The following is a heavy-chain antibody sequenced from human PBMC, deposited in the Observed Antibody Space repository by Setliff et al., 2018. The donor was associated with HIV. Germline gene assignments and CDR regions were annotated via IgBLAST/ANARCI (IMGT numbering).Heavy chain of an antibody. CDR3: AGKGNVGGWFDP. Sequence: SETLSLTCTVSGGSISSGSYYWSWIRQPAGKGLEWIGHIYTSGSTNYNPSLKSRVTISVDTSKNQFSLKLSSVTAADTAVYYCAGKGNVGGWFDPWGQGTLVTVSS. D-gene: IGHD3-16*01. J-gene: IGHJ5*02. V-gene: IGHV4-61*09. CDR2: IYTSGST. CDR1: GGSISSGSYY.